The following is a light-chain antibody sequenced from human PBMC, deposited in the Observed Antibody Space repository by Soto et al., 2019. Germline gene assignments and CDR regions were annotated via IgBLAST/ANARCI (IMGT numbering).Light chain of an antibody. CDR1: QTISRW. J-gene: IGKJ1*01. V-gene: IGKV1-5*03. CDR3: QHYYTYSEA. Sequence: DIQMTQSPSTLSGSVGDRVTSTCRASQTISRWVAWYQQKPGHAPQLRIYKASTIKSGVPSRFSRRRSGTEFTLTIRSLQPDDFATYYCQHYYTYSEAFGHGTKVDI. CDR2: KAS.